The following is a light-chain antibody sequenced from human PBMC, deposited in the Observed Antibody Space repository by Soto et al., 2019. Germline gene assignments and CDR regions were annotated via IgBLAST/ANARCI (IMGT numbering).Light chain of an antibody. CDR1: QGISSY. CDR3: QQYESYSPLT. J-gene: IGKJ4*01. CDR2: AAS. V-gene: IGKV1-8*01. Sequence: AIRMTESPSSFSASTGDRVTITCRASQGISSYLAWYQQKPGKAPKLLIYAASTLQSGVPSRFSGRRSGTEFTLTIAGLQPEDFATYYCQQYESYSPLTFGGGTKVDIK.